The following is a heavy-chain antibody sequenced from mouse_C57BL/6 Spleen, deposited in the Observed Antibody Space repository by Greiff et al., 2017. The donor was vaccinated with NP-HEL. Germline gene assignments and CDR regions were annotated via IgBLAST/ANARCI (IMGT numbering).Heavy chain of an antibody. CDR1: GYTFTDYN. D-gene: IGHD2-5*01. CDR3: ARQAYYSNYWYFDV. CDR2: INPNNGGT. V-gene: IGHV1-18*01. Sequence: VQLQQSGPELVKPGASVKIPCKASGYTFTDYNMDWVKQSHGKSLEWIGDINPNNGGTIYNQKFKGKATLTVDKSSSTAYMELRSLTSEDTAVYYCARQAYYSNYWYFDVWGTGTTVTVSS. J-gene: IGHJ1*03.